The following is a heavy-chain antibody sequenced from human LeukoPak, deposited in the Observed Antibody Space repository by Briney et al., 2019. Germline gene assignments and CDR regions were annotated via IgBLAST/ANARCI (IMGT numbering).Heavy chain of an antibody. D-gene: IGHD5-18*01. CDR1: GFTFSSYG. V-gene: IGHV3-33*06. Sequence: GGFLRLSCAASGFTFSSYGMHWVRQAPGKGLEWVAVIWYDGSNKYYADSVKGRFTISRGNSKNTLYLQMNSLRAEDTAVYYCAKDIRGYSYGPFDYWGQGTLVTVSS. CDR2: IWYDGSNK. CDR3: AKDIRGYSYGPFDY. J-gene: IGHJ4*02.